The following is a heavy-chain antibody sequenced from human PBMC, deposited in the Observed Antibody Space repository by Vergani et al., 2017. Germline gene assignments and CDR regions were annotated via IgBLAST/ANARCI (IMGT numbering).Heavy chain of an antibody. J-gene: IGHJ4*02. D-gene: IGHD2-15*01. CDR2: IYRTGST. V-gene: IGHV4-39*01. CDR3: ARHGSNTVYAHAYVDH. CDR1: GTSISGSSDY. Sequence: QLQLQESGPGLLKPSETLSLTCSVSGTSISGSSDYWGWIRQPPGKGLEWIGSIYRTGSTYYNSSLKSRVTISVDTTRNQFSLKLNSVNAADTAVYYCARHGSNTVYAHAYVDHWGQGTLVTVSS.